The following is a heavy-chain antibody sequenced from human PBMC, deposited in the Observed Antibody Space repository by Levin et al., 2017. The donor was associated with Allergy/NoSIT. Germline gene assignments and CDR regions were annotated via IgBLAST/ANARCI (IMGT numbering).Heavy chain of an antibody. J-gene: IGHJ4*02. V-gene: IGHV1-2*02. D-gene: IGHD6-19*01. Sequence: GESLKISCKASGYTFTGYYMHWVRQAPGQGLEWMGWINPNSGGTNYAQKFQGRVTMTRDTSISTAYMELSRLRSDDTAVYYCARVSGGWYDVFDYWGQGTLVTVSS. CDR1: GYTFTGYY. CDR2: INPNSGGT. CDR3: ARVSGGWYDVFDY.